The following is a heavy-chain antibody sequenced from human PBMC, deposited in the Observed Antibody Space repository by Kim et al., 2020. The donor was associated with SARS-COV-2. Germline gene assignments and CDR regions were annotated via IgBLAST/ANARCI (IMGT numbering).Heavy chain of an antibody. CDR2: IYYSGST. D-gene: IGHD3-9*01. Sequence: SETLSLTCTVSGGSISSSSYYWGWIRQPPGKGLEWIGSIYYSGSTYYNPSLKSRVTISVDTSKNQFSLKLSSVTAADTAVYYCARHEGDYDILTGYPNYFDYWGQGTLVTVSS. CDR3: ARHEGDYDILTGYPNYFDY. CDR1: GGSISSSSYY. J-gene: IGHJ4*02. V-gene: IGHV4-39*01.